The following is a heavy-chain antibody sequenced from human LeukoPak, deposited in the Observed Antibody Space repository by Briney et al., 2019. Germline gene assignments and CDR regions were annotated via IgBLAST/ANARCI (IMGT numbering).Heavy chain of an antibody. Sequence: KPSETLSLTCTVSGGSISSSSYYWGWIRQPPGKGLEWIGSIYYSGSTNYNPSLKSRVTMPVDTSKNQFSLKVSSVTAADTAVYYCARDIYYYDSSGYYFPGGSDYWGQGTLVTVSS. D-gene: IGHD3-22*01. CDR2: IYYSGST. CDR1: GGSISSSSYY. CDR3: ARDIYYYDSSGYYFPGGSDY. V-gene: IGHV4-39*07. J-gene: IGHJ4*02.